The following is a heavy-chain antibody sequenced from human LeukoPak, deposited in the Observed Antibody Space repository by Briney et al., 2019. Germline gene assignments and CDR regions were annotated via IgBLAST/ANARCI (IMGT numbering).Heavy chain of an antibody. CDR2: INWNGGST. V-gene: IGHV3-20*04. J-gene: IGHJ4*02. Sequence: GRSLRLSCAASGFTFSSYGMNWVRQAPGKGLEWVAGINWNGGSTSYADSLKGRFTISRDNAKNSLYLQMNGLRAEDTALYYCARVGIYGDYNRYFDYWGQGTLVTVSS. CDR3: ARVGIYGDYNRYFDY. CDR1: GFTFSSYG. D-gene: IGHD4-17*01.